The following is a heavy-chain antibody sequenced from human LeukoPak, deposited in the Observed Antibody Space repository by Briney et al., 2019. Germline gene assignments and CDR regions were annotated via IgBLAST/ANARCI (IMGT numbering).Heavy chain of an antibody. CDR3: ARSYIVLMVSSFFDY. V-gene: IGHV1-18*01. CDR2: ISAYNGNT. J-gene: IGHJ4*02. CDR1: GYTFTSYG. Sequence: ASVKVSCKASGYTFTSYGISWVRQAPGQGLEWMGWISAYNGNTNYAQKLQGRVTMTIDTSTSTAYMELRSLRSDDTAVYYCARSYIVLMVSSFFDYWGQGTLVTVSS. D-gene: IGHD2-8*01.